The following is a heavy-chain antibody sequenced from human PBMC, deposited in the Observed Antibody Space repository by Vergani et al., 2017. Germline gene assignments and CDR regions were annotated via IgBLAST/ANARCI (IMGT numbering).Heavy chain of an antibody. CDR2: IYYSGST. CDR1: GGSISSSSYY. V-gene: IGHV4-39*01. J-gene: IGHJ2*01. D-gene: IGHD6-13*01. Sequence: QLQLQESGPGLVKPSETLSLTCTVSGGSISSSSYYWGWIRQPPGKGLEWIGGIYYSGSTYYNPSPKSRVTISVDTSKNQFSLKLSSVTAADTAVYYCAGVIAAAGSLPYWYFVFWGRGTLVTVYS. CDR3: AGVIAAAGSLPYWYFVF.